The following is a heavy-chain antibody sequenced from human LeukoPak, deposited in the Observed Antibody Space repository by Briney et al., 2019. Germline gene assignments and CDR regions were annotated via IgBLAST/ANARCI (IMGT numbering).Heavy chain of an antibody. Sequence: GGSLRLSCAASGFTFSVYAIHWVRQAPGKGLEWVSLISGDGGSTFYADSVKGRFTISRDNAKNSLYLQMNSLRAEDTALYYCAAALDSSGYYYWGFDYWGLGTLVTVSS. CDR3: AAALDSSGYYYWGFDY. V-gene: IGHV3-43*02. CDR1: GFTFSVYA. D-gene: IGHD3-22*01. J-gene: IGHJ4*02. CDR2: ISGDGGST.